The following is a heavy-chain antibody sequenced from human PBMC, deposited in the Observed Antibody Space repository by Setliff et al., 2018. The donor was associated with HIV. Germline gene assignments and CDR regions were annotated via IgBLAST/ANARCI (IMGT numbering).Heavy chain of an antibody. D-gene: IGHD1-26*01. V-gene: IGHV4-34*01. Sequence: SETLSLTCAVYGGSFSGYYWTWIRQSPGKGLEWIGEINHSGATTYKPSLKSRATISVDTSKKQFSLRLNSVNAADTATYYCARYSGLGIDYWGQGTLVTVSS. CDR3: ARYSGLGIDY. J-gene: IGHJ4*02. CDR2: INHSGAT. CDR1: GGSFSGYY.